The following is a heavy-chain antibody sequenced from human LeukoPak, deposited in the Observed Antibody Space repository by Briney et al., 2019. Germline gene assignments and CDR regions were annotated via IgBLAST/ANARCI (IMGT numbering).Heavy chain of an antibody. CDR1: GSSISGYY. V-gene: IGHV4-59*08. D-gene: IGHD3-22*01. CDR3: ARLRRYYDSSGYYTNIDC. CDR2: IYYTGNT. Sequence: SETLSLTCSDSGSSISGYYWSWIRQPPGKGLESIGYIYYTGNTNYNPSLMSRATTSVHTSKNKFSLNLSSVAAADTGVYYCARLRRYYDSSGYYTNIDCWGQGTLVSVCS. J-gene: IGHJ4*02.